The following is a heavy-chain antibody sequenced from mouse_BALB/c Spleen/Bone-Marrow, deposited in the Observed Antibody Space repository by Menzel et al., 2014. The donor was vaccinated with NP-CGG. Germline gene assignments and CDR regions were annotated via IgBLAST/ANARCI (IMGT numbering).Heavy chain of an antibody. D-gene: IGHD2-1*01. J-gene: IGHJ3*01. V-gene: IGHV14-3*02. CDR3: ARNGNYGAWFAY. Sequence: VQLQQSGAELVKPGASVKLSCTASCFNIKDTYMHWVKQRPEQGLEWIGRIDPANGNTKYDPKFQGKATITADTSSNTAYLQLSSLTSEDTAVYYCARNGNYGAWFAYWGQGTLVTVSA. CDR1: CFNIKDTY. CDR2: IDPANGNT.